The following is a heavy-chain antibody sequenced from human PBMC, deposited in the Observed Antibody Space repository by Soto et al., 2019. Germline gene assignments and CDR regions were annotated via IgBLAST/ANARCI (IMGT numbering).Heavy chain of an antibody. J-gene: IGHJ3*02. Sequence: QVQLVHSGAEVKKPGSSVKVSCKASGGTFSSYTISWVRQAPGQGLEWMGRIIPILGIANYAQKFQGRVTITADKSTSTAYMELSSLRSEDTAVYYCARSRGYGSGSYDAFDIWGQGTMVTVSS. CDR3: ARSRGYGSGSYDAFDI. CDR1: GGTFSSYT. D-gene: IGHD3-10*01. CDR2: IIPILGIA. V-gene: IGHV1-69*02.